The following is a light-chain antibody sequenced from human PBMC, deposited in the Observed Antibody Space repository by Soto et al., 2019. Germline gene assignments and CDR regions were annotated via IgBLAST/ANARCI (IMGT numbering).Light chain of an antibody. CDR3: LQDYNYPRT. CDR2: DAS. CDR1: QGISTY. Sequence: IQITHSPASVSASIEERAPITCRASQGISTYLGWYQQKPGKAPNLLIYDASSLDSGVPSRFSGSGSGTDFTLTISSLQPEDFATYYCLQDYNYPRTFGQGTKVDIK. V-gene: IGKV1-6*01. J-gene: IGKJ1*01.